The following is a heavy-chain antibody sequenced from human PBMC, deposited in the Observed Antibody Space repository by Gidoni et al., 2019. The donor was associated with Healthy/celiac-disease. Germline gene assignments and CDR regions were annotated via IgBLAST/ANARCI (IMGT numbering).Heavy chain of an antibody. CDR3: ARTLVSYDFWSGYYDAFDI. CDR1: GFTFSSYW. CDR2: IKQDGSEK. D-gene: IGHD3-3*01. Sequence: EVQLVESGGGLVQPGGSLRLSCAASGFTFSSYWMSWVRQAPGKGLEWVANIKQDGSEKYYVDSVKGRFTISRDNAKNSLYLQMNSLRAEDTAVYYCARTLVSYDFWSGYYDAFDIWGQGTMVTVSS. J-gene: IGHJ3*02. V-gene: IGHV3-7*05.